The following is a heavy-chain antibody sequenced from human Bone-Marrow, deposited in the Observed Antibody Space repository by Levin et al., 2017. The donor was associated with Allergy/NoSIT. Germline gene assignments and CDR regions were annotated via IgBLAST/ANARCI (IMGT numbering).Heavy chain of an antibody. D-gene: IGHD3-22*01. V-gene: IGHV3-21*01. J-gene: IGHJ1*01. CDR1: GFTFSSYS. CDR3: ARRGDYYDSSCFQH. CDR2: ISSSSSYI. Sequence: GGSLRLSCAASGFTFSSYSMNWVRQAPGKGLEWVSSISSSSSYIYYADSVKGRFTISRDNAKNSLYLQMNSLRAEDTAVYYCARRGDYYDSSCFQHWGQGTLVTVSS.